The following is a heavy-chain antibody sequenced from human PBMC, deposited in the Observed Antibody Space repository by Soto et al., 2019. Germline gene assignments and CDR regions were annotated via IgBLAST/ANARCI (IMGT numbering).Heavy chain of an antibody. Sequence: ASVKVSCKASGYTFTSYAMHWVRQAPGQRLEWMGWINAGNGNTKYSQKFQGRVTITRDTSASTAYMELSSLRSEDTAVYYCARVSARYFDWLEPWGQGTLVTVSS. V-gene: IGHV1-3*01. CDR3: ARVSARYFDWLEP. CDR2: INAGNGNT. D-gene: IGHD3-9*01. J-gene: IGHJ5*02. CDR1: GYTFTSYA.